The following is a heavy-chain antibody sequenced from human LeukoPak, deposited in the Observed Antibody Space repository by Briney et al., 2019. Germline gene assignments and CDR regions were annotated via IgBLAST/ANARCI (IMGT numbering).Heavy chain of an antibody. V-gene: IGHV3-23*01. CDR1: GFTVSTNY. CDR2: ISGSGGST. CDR3: AKDQFYYDSSGHPIDY. Sequence: GGSLRLSCAASGFTVSTNYMSWVRQAPGKGLEWVSAISGSGGSTYYADSVKGRFTISRDNSKNTLYLQMNSLRAEDTAVYYCAKDQFYYDSSGHPIDYWGQGTLVTVSS. J-gene: IGHJ4*02. D-gene: IGHD3-22*01.